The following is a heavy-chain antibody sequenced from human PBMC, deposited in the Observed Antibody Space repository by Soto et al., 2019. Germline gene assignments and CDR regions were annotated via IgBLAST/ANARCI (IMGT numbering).Heavy chain of an antibody. V-gene: IGHV3-33*01. J-gene: IGHJ4*02. CDR3: ARGARDFDY. D-gene: IGHD3-16*01. CDR2: IWYDGGNK. Sequence: PGESLKISCAASGFTFDTYVMHWVRQAPGRGLEWVALIWYDGGNKYYADSVKGRFTISRDNSKNTLYLQMNSLRAEDTAVYYCARGARDFDYWGQGTLVTVSS. CDR1: GFTFDTYV.